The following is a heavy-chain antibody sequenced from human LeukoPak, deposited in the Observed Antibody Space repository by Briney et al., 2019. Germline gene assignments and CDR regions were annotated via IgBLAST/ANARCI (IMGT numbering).Heavy chain of an antibody. CDR2: ISYDGSNT. Sequence: GGSLRLSCAASRFTFNSCAMHWVRQAPGEGLEWVATISYDGSNTHYADSVKGRFIISRDNSKNTLSLLMNSLKTEDTAVYYCVKGVGLYDSSGYFDYWGQGTLVPVSS. CDR1: RFTFNSCA. D-gene: IGHD3-22*01. CDR3: VKGVGLYDSSGYFDY. J-gene: IGHJ4*02. V-gene: IGHV3-30-3*02.